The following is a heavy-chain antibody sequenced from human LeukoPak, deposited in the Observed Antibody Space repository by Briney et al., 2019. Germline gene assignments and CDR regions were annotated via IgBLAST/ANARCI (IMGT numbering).Heavy chain of an antibody. V-gene: IGHV1-2*02. CDR1: GYTFTGYY. CDR2: INPNSGGT. J-gene: IGHJ5*02. Sequence: ASVKVSCKASGYTFTGYYMHWVRQAPGQGLAWMGWINPNSGGTNYAQKFQGRVTMTRDTSISTAYMELSRLRSDDTAVYYCARDRTITMVRGVIITGWFDPWGQGTLVTVSS. CDR3: ARDRTITMVRGVIITGWFDP. D-gene: IGHD3-10*01.